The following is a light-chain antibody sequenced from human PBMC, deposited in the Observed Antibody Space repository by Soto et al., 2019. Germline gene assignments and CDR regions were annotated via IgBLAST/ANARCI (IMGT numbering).Light chain of an antibody. CDR3: QQSYSTPT. CDR1: QSMSIY. CDR2: EAS. V-gene: IGKV1-39*01. Sequence: DIQLTQSPSSLSASVGDRVTMTCRASQSMSIYLNWYQHKPGKAPKLLIFEASNLQSDVTSRFSGSGSGTDFTLTISSLQLEDNATYYCQQSYSTPTFGKGTTVEIK. J-gene: IGKJ1*01.